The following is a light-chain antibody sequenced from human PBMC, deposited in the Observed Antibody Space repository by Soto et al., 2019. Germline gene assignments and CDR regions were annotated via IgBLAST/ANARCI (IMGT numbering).Light chain of an antibody. Sequence: DIQMTQSPSSLSASVGDRVTITCRASQGIDTYLAWYQQKPGQVPKLLIYAASTLQSGVPSRFSGSGSGTDFTLTISSLLSEDVATYFCHKYTSAPFTFGPGTKVDIK. CDR1: QGIDTY. V-gene: IGKV1-27*01. J-gene: IGKJ3*01. CDR2: AAS. CDR3: HKYTSAPFT.